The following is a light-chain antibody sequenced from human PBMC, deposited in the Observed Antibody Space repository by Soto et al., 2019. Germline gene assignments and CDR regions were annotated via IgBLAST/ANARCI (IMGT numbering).Light chain of an antibody. J-gene: IGKJ4*01. CDR1: QSISSY. CDR3: QQSYSTPLT. CDR2: AAS. V-gene: IGKV1-39*01. Sequence: DIQMTQSPSSLSASVGDRVTITCLASQSISSYLNWYQQKPGRAPKLLIYAASSSQSGVPSRFSGSGSGTDFTLTISSLQPEDFATYYCQQSYSTPLTFGGGTKVDIK.